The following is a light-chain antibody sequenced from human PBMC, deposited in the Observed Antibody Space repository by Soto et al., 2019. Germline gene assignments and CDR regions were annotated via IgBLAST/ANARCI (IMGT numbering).Light chain of an antibody. J-gene: IGKJ2*01. V-gene: IGKV4-1*01. Sequence: DIVMTQSPDSLAVSLGERATINCKSSQTILYSSTNKNHLAWYQQKPGQPPKLLIYWASTRESGVPDRFSGSGSATNFTLTISSLQAEDVAVYYCQQYYSTPDTFGQGTKLEIK. CDR3: QQYYSTPDT. CDR2: WAS. CDR1: QTILYSSTNKNH.